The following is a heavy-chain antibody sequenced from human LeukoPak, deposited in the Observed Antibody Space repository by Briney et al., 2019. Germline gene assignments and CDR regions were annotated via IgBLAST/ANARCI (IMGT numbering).Heavy chain of an antibody. V-gene: IGHV4-59*12. J-gene: IGHJ4*02. CDR3: ARGVGHCSSTSCELFDY. CDR1: GGSISSYY. CDR2: IYYSGST. D-gene: IGHD2-2*01. Sequence: PSETLSLTCTVSGGSISSYYWSWIRQPPGKGLEWIGYIYYSGSTNYNPSLKSRVTMSVDTSKNQFSLKLSSVTAADTAVYYCARGVGHCSSTSCELFDYWGQGTLVTVSS.